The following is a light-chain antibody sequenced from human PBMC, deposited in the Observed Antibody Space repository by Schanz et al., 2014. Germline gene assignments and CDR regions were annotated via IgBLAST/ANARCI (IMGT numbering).Light chain of an antibody. CDR1: SSDVGGYNY. CDR2: AVN. Sequence: QSALTQPASVSGSPGQSITISCTGTSSDVGGYNYVSWYQQHPGKAPKLMIYAVNKRPSGVSNRFSGSKSGNTASLTISGLQAEDEADYYCSSYASSRTVIFGGGTKLTVL. J-gene: IGLJ2*01. V-gene: IGLV2-14*01. CDR3: SSYASSRTVI.